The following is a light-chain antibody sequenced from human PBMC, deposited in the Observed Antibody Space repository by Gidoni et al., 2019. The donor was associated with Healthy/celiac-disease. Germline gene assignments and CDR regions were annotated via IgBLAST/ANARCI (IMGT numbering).Light chain of an antibody. Sequence: SYELTQPPSVSVSPGQTASITCSGDKLGDKYACWYQQKPGKSPVLVIYQDSMRASGIPEQFSGSNTGNTATMALSVTHAMDEADYYCQAWDSSTGVVFGGGPTLTVL. CDR2: QDS. J-gene: IGLJ2*01. CDR1: KLGDKY. V-gene: IGLV3-1*01. CDR3: QAWDSSTGVV.